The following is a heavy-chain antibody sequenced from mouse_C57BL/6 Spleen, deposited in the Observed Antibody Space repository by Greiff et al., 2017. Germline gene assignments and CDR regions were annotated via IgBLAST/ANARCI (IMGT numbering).Heavy chain of an antibody. CDR2: IFPGSGST. V-gene: IGHV1-75*01. J-gene: IGHJ1*03. CDR3: ARRYYGHPYWYFDV. Sequence: VQLQQSGPELVKPGASVKISCKASGYTFTGYYINWVKQRPGQGLEWIGWIFPGSGSTYYNEKFKGKATLTVDKSSSTAYMLLSSLTSEDSAVYFCARRYYGHPYWYFDVWGTGTTVTVSS. CDR1: GYTFTGYY. D-gene: IGHD1-2*01.